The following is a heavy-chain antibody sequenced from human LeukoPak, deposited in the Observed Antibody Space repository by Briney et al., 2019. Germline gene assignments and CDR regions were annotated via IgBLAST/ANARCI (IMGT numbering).Heavy chain of an antibody. D-gene: IGHD3-22*01. CDR1: GYTFTSYY. Sequence: ASVKVSCKASGYTFTSYYMHWVRQAPGQGLEWMGIINPSGGSTSYAQKFQGRVAMTRDTSTSTVYMELSSLRSEDTAVYYCARVGYYYDSSGYYYGYWGQGTLVTVSS. J-gene: IGHJ4*02. CDR3: ARVGYYYDSSGYYYGY. V-gene: IGHV1-46*01. CDR2: INPSGGST.